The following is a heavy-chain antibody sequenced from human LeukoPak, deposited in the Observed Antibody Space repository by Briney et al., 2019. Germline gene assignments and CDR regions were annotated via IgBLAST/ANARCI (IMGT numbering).Heavy chain of an antibody. CDR1: GFSFRDYL. J-gene: IGHJ4*02. V-gene: IGHV3-21*05. CDR3: ATDQRYAFDY. Sequence: GGSLRLSCATSGFSFRDYLMNWVRQAPGKGLEWVSNIRTSSEGANLAFYADSVKGRVTFSRDDAKNTLYLHMHSLRDDDTAVYYCATDQRYAFDYWGQGILVTVSS. CDR2: IRTSSEGANLA. D-gene: IGHD3-9*01.